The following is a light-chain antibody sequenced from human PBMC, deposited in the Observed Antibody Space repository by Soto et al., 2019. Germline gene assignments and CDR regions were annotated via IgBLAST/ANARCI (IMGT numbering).Light chain of an antibody. J-gene: IGLJ3*02. Sequence: QSALTQPASVSGSPGQSITFSCTGSSYDIGNFNLVSWYQQYPGKAPKLILYDVNKRPLGVSDRFSGSKSGNTASLTISGLQAEDEADYHCCSYAGSRWVFGGGTKLTVL. V-gene: IGLV2-23*02. CDR1: SYDIGNFNL. CDR3: CSYAGSRWV. CDR2: DVN.